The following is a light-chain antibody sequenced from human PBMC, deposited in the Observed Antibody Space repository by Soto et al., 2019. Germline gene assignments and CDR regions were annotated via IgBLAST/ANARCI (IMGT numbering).Light chain of an antibody. CDR2: KGT. V-gene: IGLV2-23*01. J-gene: IGLJ1*01. CDR3: CSSAPESTYV. Sequence: QSVLAQPASVSGSPGQSITISCTGTSSDVGAYNSVSWYQQHPHKAPQVIIYKGTQRPSGVSHRFSGSTSGNAASLTISGLQADDEADYFCCSSAPESTYVFGNGTKLTVL. CDR1: SSDVGAYNS.